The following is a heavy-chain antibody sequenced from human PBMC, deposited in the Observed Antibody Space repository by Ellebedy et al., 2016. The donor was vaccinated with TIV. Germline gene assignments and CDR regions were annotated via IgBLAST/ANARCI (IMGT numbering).Heavy chain of an antibody. CDR2: IYESGTT. CDR1: GDSVSSEDYY. V-gene: IGHV4-61*08. CDR3: ARVNLTGYKVYNWFDP. J-gene: IGHJ5*02. Sequence: SETLSLTCTVSGDSVSSEDYYWSWIRQFPGRGLEWLGYIYESGTTDYNSSLKSRVTMSIDASKNQFSLRLSSVTAADTAVYYCARVNLTGYKVYNWFDPWGRGTPVTVSS. D-gene: IGHD3-9*01.